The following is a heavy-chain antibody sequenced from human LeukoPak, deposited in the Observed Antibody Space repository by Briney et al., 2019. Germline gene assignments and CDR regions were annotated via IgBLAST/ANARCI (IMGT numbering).Heavy chain of an antibody. Sequence: GGSLRLSCAASGFTVSSNYMSWVRQAPGKGLEWVSVIYSGGSTYYADSVKGRFTISRDNSKNTLYLQMNSLRAEDTAVYYCAKDLIRFLEWSLHYYYYYYMDVWGKGTTVTVSS. V-gene: IGHV3-53*01. D-gene: IGHD3-3*01. CDR1: GFTVSSNY. CDR2: IYSGGST. J-gene: IGHJ6*03. CDR3: AKDLIRFLEWSLHYYYYYYMDV.